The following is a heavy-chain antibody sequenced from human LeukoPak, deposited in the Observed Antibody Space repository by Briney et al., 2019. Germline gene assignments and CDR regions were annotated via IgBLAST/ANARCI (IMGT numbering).Heavy chain of an antibody. CDR2: ISYDGSKK. CDR1: RLAFNTYA. D-gene: IGHD3-22*01. Sequence: PGGSLRLSCAASRLAFNTYAMHWVRQPLGKGPEWVAVISYDGSKKFYADAVKGRFTISRDNSKNTLFLEMNSLRPEDTAVYYCARSGLLPWAGDSSGYADYWGQGTLVTVSS. CDR3: ARSGLLPWAGDSSGYADY. J-gene: IGHJ4*02. V-gene: IGHV3-30*04.